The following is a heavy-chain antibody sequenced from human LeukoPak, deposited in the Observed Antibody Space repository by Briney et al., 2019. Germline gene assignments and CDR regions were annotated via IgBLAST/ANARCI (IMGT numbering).Heavy chain of an antibody. D-gene: IGHD6-19*01. Sequence: PGGSLRLSCAASGFTLSDYYMSWIRQAPGKGLEWVSYISSSSSYTNYADSVKGRFTISRDNAKNSLYLQMNSLRAEDTAVYYCARCHSSGWFYYFDYWGQGTLVTVSS. CDR2: ISSSSSYT. CDR1: GFTLSDYY. CDR3: ARCHSSGWFYYFDY. V-gene: IGHV3-11*03. J-gene: IGHJ4*02.